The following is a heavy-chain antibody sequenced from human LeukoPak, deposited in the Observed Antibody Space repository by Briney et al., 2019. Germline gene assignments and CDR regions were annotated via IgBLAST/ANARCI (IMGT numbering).Heavy chain of an antibody. J-gene: IGHJ4*02. D-gene: IGHD3-10*01. CDR3: ARGGGGVIGELFRY. V-gene: IGHV1-69*06. CDR2: IIPIFGTA. CDR1: GGTFSSYA. Sequence: GASVKVSCKASGGTFSSYAISWVRQAPGQGLEWMGGIIPIFGTANYAQKFQGRVTITADKSTSTAYMELSSLRAEDTAVYYCARGGGGVIGELFRYWGQGTLVTVSS.